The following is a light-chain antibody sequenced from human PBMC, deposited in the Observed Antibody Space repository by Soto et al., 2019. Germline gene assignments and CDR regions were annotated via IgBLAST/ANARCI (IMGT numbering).Light chain of an antibody. Sequence: QSVLTQPPSASGTPGQRVTISCSGSSSNIGSNYVYWYQQLPGTAPKLLIYSNNQRPSGVPDRFSGSKSGTSASLAISGLRSEDEADYYCAAWDDSLSGLVVFGGGXKVTVL. V-gene: IGLV1-47*02. CDR3: AAWDDSLSGLVV. CDR2: SNN. CDR1: SSNIGSNY. J-gene: IGLJ2*01.